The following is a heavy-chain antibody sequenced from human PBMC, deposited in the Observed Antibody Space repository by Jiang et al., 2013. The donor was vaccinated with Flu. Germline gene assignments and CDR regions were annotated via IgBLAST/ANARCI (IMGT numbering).Heavy chain of an antibody. J-gene: IGHJ4*02. D-gene: IGHD3-3*01. V-gene: IGHV3-23*01. CDR3: AKFATIFGVVIRRKTEGVGYFDY. Sequence: SCAASGFTFSSYAMSWVRQAPGKGLEWVSAISGSGGSTYYADSVKGRFTISRDNSKNTLYLQMNSLRAEDTAVYYCAKFATIFGVVIRRKTEGVGYFDYWGQGTLVTVSS. CDR2: ISGSGGST. CDR1: GFTFSSYA.